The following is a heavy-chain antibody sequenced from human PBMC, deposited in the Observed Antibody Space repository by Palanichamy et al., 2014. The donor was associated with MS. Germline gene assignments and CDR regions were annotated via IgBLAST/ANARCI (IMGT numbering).Heavy chain of an antibody. J-gene: IGHJ4*02. D-gene: IGHD1-26*01. CDR3: TKDCSGTYYTSDY. Sequence: QLVESGGGLVQPGGSLRLSCAASGFIFSDYPMTWVCQAPGKGLEWVSTITGDSGGTYYADSVKGRFTISRDNSKNTLSLQMHSLRGEDTAVYFCTKDCSGTYYTSDYWGQGTLVTVSS. CDR1: GFIFSDYP. CDR2: ITGDSGGT. V-gene: IGHV3-23*04.